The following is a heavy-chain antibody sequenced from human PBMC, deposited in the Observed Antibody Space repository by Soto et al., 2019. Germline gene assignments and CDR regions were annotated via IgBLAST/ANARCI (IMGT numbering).Heavy chain of an antibody. D-gene: IGHD7-27*01. CDR3: ARDPKTSGGQHWAFNYFDS. CDR1: GFTFSSYA. V-gene: IGHV3-23*01. J-gene: IGHJ4*02. CDR2: IIGSGGST. Sequence: GSLRLSCAASGFTFSSYAMSWVRQAPGKGLEWVSVIIGSGGSTYYADSVKGRFTISRDNSKNTLYLQVDSLRLEDVAVYYCARDPKTSGGQHWAFNYFDSWGQGTLVTVSS.